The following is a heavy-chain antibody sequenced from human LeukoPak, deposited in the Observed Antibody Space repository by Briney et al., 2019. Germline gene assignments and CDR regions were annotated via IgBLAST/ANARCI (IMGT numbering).Heavy chain of an antibody. J-gene: IGHJ4*02. CDR1: GYTFSNYG. V-gene: IGHV1-18*01. CDR3: AREGHILTGYGYDY. D-gene: IGHD3-9*01. Sequence: ASVKVSCKPSGYTFSNYGISWVRQAPGQGLEWMGWISTYNGNTHYAQKLQDRVTMTTDTSTKTAYMELRSLGYDDTAVYYCAREGHILTGYGYDYWGQGTLVTVSS. CDR2: ISTYNGNT.